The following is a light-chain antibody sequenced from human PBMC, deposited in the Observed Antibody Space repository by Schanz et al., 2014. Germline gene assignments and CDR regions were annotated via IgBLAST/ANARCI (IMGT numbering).Light chain of an antibody. V-gene: IGKV3-11*01. CDR2: DAS. CDR3: HQRSDWQYS. CDR1: QSVSSY. J-gene: IGKJ2*03. Sequence: EIVLTQSPATLSLSPGERATLSCRASQSVSSYLAWYQQKPGQAPRLLIYDASNRATGIPARFSGSGSGTDFTLTISNLEPEDFAVYYCHQRSDWQYSFGQGTKL.